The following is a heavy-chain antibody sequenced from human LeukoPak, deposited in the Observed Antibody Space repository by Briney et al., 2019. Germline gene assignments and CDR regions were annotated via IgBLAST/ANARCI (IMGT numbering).Heavy chain of an antibody. V-gene: IGHV4-39*07. Sequence: SSETLSLTCTVSGGSISSSSHYWGWIRQPPGKGLEWIGSIYYSGSTYYNPSLKSRVTISVDTSKNQFSLKLSSVTAADTAVYYCATISSSRDYWGQGTLVTVSS. J-gene: IGHJ4*02. CDR2: IYYSGST. CDR3: ATISSSRDY. D-gene: IGHD6-13*01. CDR1: GGSISSSSHY.